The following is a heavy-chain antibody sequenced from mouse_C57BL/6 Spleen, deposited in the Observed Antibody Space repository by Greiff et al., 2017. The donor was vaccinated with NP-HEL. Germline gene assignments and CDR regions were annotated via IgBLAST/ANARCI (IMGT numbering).Heavy chain of an antibody. Sequence: EVKLVESGGGLVKPGGSLKLSCAASGFTFSDYGMHWVRQAPEKGLEWVAYISSGSSTIYYADTVKGRFTISRDNAKNTLFLQMTSLRSEDTAMYYCASQEGLLRAMDYWGQGTSVTVSS. J-gene: IGHJ4*01. CDR1: GFTFSDYG. V-gene: IGHV5-17*01. CDR3: ASQEGLLRAMDY. D-gene: IGHD2-10*01. CDR2: ISSGSSTI.